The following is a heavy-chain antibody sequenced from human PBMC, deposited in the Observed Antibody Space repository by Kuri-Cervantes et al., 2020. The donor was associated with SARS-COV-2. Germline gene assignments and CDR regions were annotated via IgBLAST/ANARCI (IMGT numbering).Heavy chain of an antibody. V-gene: IGHV3-23*01. J-gene: IGHJ6*02. Sequence: GESLKISCAASGFTFSSYAMGWVRQAPGKGLEWVSAISGSGGSTYYADSVKGRFTISRDNSKNTLYLQMNSLRAEDTAVYYCAKEGRVPAARYYYYGMDVWGQGTTVTVSS. D-gene: IGHD2-2*01. CDR1: GFTFSSYA. CDR2: ISGSGGST. CDR3: AKEGRVPAARYYYYGMDV.